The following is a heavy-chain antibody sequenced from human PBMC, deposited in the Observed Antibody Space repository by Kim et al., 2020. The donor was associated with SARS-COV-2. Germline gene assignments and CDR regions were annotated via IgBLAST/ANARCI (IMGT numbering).Heavy chain of an antibody. CDR2: IYPGDSDT. D-gene: IGHD1-26*01. J-gene: IGHJ5*02. Sequence: GESLKISCKGSGYSFTSYWIGWVRQMPGKGLEWMGIIYPGDSDTRYSPSFQGQVTISADKSISTAYLQWSSLKASDTAMYYCARLGVGKWELLRSWFDPWGQGTLVTVSS. V-gene: IGHV5-51*01. CDR1: GYSFTSYW. CDR3: ARLGVGKWELLRSWFDP.